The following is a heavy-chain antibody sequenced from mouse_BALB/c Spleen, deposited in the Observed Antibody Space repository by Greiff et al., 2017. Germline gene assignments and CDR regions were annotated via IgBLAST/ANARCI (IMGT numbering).Heavy chain of an antibody. J-gene: IGHJ4*01. D-gene: IGHD2-14*01. CDR3: ARYYRYEHYAMDY. CDR2: ISYSGST. CDR1: GDSITSGY. Sequence: EVQLQQSGPSLVKPSQTLSLTCSVTGDSITSGYWNWIRKFPGNKLEYMGYISYSGSTYYNPSLKSRISITRDTSKNQYYLQLNSVTTEDTATYYCARYYRYEHYAMDYWGQGTSVTVSS. V-gene: IGHV3-8*02.